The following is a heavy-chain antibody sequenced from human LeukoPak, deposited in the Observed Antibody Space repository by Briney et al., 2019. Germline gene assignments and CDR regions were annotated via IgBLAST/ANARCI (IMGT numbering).Heavy chain of an antibody. CDR3: ARRRVVGATSFDY. Sequence: SETLSLTCTVSGGSISSYYWSWIRQPPGKGLEWIGYIYYSGSTNYNPSLKSRVTISVDTSKNQFSLKLSSVTAADTAVYYCARRRVVGATSFDYWGQGTLVTVSS. V-gene: IGHV4-59*08. J-gene: IGHJ4*02. D-gene: IGHD1-26*01. CDR2: IYYSGST. CDR1: GGSISSYY.